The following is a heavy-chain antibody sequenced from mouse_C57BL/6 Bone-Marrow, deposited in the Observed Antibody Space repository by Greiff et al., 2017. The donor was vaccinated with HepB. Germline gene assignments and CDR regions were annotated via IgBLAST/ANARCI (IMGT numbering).Heavy chain of an antibody. CDR2: IYPGSGST. V-gene: IGHV1-55*01. J-gene: IGHJ1*03. D-gene: IGHD2-4*01. CDR1: GYTFTSYW. CDR3: ARCGVSTMITTRYFDV. Sequence: QVQLQQPGAELVKPGASVKMSCKASGYTFTSYWITWVKQRPGQGLEWIGDIYPGSGSTNYNERFTRKATLTVDTYSSTAYMQLSSLTSEDSAVYYCARCGVSTMITTRYFDVWGTGTTVTGSS.